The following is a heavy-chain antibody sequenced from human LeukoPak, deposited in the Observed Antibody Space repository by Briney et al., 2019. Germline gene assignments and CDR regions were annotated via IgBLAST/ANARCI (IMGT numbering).Heavy chain of an antibody. CDR1: GGSFSGYY. Sequence: SETLSLTCAVYGGSFSGYYWSWIRQPPGKGLEWIGEINHSGSTNYNPSLKSRVTISVDTSKNQFSLKLSSVTAADTAVYYCARGKYRTPTQDNWFDPWGQGTLVTVSS. CDR3: ARGKYRTPTQDNWFDP. CDR2: INHSGST. J-gene: IGHJ5*02. D-gene: IGHD6-6*01. V-gene: IGHV4-34*01.